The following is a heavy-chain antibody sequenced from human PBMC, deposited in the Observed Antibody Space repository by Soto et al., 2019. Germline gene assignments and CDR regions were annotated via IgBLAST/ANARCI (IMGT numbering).Heavy chain of an antibody. CDR2: ISAFNCNT. CDR3: ARERAVGLYLDD. CDR1: GDTFTNLG. D-gene: IGHD6-19*01. J-gene: IGHJ4*02. V-gene: IGHV1-18*04. Sequence: QVQLLQSGPEVKKPGTSVKVSCKASGDTFTNLGISWVRQAPGQGLEWMGWISAFNCNTNYAQKFQGRVTMTTDTSTRTLYMELRSPRSDATAVYYCARERAVGLYLDDWGQGTLGTVSS.